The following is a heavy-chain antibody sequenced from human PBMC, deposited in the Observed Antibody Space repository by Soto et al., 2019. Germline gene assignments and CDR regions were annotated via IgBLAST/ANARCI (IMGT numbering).Heavy chain of an antibody. Sequence: SETLSLTCAVYGGSFSGYYWSWIRQPPGKGLERIGEINHSGSTNYNPSLKSRVTISVDTSKNQFSLKLSSVTAADTSLYYCARGGGDDYLHYWGQGTLVTVSS. V-gene: IGHV4-34*01. D-gene: IGHD3-16*01. CDR1: GGSFSGYY. J-gene: IGHJ4*02. CDR2: INHSGST. CDR3: ARGGGDDYLHY.